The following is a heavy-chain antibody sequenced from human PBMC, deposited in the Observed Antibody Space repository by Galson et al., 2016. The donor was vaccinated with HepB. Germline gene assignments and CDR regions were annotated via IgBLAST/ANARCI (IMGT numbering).Heavy chain of an antibody. V-gene: IGHV1-2*02. J-gene: IGHJ4*02. CDR1: GYSFSGYY. CDR3: AREVRSTSGFDY. D-gene: IGHD2-15*01. CDR2: INPNSGGT. Sequence: SVKVSCKASGYSFSGYYMHWVRQAPGQGLEWMGWINPNSGGTSYAQKFQGRVAMTRDTSINTAYMDLSRLKSDDTAVYYCAREVRSTSGFDYWGQGTLVTVSS.